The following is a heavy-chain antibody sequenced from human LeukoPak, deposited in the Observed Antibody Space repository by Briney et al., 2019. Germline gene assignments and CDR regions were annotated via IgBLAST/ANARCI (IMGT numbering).Heavy chain of an antibody. CDR2: IYHSGST. Sequence: SQTLSLTCTVSGGSINSRGYYWSWIRQPPGKGLEWIAYIYHSGSTYYNPSLESRVTISVDRPKNQFSLKMTSVTAADTAVYYCARSLSSYYYDSSGYNIFDYWGQGTLVTVSS. CDR1: GGSINSRGYY. V-gene: IGHV4-30-2*01. J-gene: IGHJ4*02. CDR3: ARSLSSYYYDSSGYNIFDY. D-gene: IGHD3-22*01.